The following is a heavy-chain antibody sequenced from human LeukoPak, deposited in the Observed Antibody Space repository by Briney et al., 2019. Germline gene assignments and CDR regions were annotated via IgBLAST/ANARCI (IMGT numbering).Heavy chain of an antibody. J-gene: IGHJ4*02. CDR2: IRYDGSNK. CDR1: EFIFSNFG. CDR3: AKDSHYQLPIGRYFDY. Sequence: GGSLRLSCVASEFIFSNFGMHWVRQAPGKGLEWVAFIRYDGSNKYHADSVKGRFTVSRDNSKNTLFLQMNSLRAEDTAVYYCAKDSHYQLPIGRYFDYWGQGTLVTVSS. V-gene: IGHV3-30*02. D-gene: IGHD2-2*01.